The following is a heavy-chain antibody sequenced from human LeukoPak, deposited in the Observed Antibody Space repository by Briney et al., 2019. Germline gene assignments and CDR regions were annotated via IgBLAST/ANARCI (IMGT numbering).Heavy chain of an antibody. J-gene: IGHJ4*02. CDR1: GFTFSSYW. CDR2: INSDGSST. CDR3: ASRGHVGSGTYSPYDY. V-gene: IGHV3-74*01. Sequence: GGSLRLSCAASGFTFSSYWMHWVRQAPGKGLVWVSRINSDGSSTSYADSVKGRFTISRDNAKNTLYLQMNSLRAEDTAVYYCASRGHVGSGTYSPYDYWGQGTLVTVSS. D-gene: IGHD3-10*01.